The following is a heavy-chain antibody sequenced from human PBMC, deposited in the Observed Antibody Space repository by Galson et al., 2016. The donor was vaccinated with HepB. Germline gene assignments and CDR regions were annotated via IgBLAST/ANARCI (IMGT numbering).Heavy chain of an antibody. D-gene: IGHD6-19*01. V-gene: IGHV1-69*13. CDR3: ARQPRIAVAGTFYYGMDV. J-gene: IGHJ6*02. CDR1: GGTFSNYA. CDR2: IIPIFGTT. Sequence: SVKVSCKASGGTFSNYAISWVRQAPGQGLEWMGGIIPIFGTTNYAQKFQGRVTITADEFTSTAYMELSSLRSEDTAVYYCARQPRIAVAGTFYYGMDVGGQGTTVTVSS.